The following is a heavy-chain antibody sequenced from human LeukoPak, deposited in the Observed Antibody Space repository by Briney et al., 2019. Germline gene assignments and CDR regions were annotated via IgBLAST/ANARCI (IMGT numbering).Heavy chain of an antibody. CDR2: IYTSGST. J-gene: IGHJ3*02. V-gene: IGHV4-61*02. Sequence: SQTLSLTCTVSGGSISSGSYYWSWIRQPAGKGLEWIGRIYTSGSTNYNPSLKSRVTISVDTSKNQFSLKLSSVTAADTAVYYCARALLPYYDILTGYYKHPIDAFDIWGQGTMVTVSS. CDR1: GGSISSGSYY. CDR3: ARALLPYYDILTGYYKHPIDAFDI. D-gene: IGHD3-9*01.